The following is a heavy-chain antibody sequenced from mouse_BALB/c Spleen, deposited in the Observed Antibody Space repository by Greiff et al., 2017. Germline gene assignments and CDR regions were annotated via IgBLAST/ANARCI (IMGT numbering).Heavy chain of an antibody. Sequence: EVKLMESGGGLVKPGGSLKLSCAASGFTFSSYAMSWVRQTPEKRLEWVASISSGGSTYYPDSVKGRFTISRDNARNILYLQMSSLRSEDTAMYYCARVSKDYAMDYWGQGTSVTVSS. CDR3: ARVSKDYAMDY. CDR1: GFTFSSYA. CDR2: ISSGGST. V-gene: IGHV5-6-5*01. J-gene: IGHJ4*01.